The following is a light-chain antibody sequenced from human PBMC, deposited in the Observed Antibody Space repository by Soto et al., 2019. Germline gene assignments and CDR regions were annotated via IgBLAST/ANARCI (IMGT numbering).Light chain of an antibody. CDR2: GAS. V-gene: IGKV3-15*01. CDR1: QGVSSD. J-gene: IGKJ1*01. CDR3: QQYNNCPPWT. Sequence: EIVMTQSPATLSVSPGERATLSCRASQGVSSDLAWYQQKPGQAPRLLIYGASTMATGIPVRFSGSGSGTEFTLTISSLQSEDFAVYYCQQYNNCPPWTFGQGTKVEIK.